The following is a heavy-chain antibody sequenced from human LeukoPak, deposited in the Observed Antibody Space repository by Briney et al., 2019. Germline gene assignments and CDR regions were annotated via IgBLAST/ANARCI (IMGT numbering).Heavy chain of an antibody. D-gene: IGHD3-22*01. J-gene: IGHJ4*02. CDR3: AKVRDSSGYYATPYYFDY. CDR1: GFTFSSYA. CDR2: ISGSGGST. Sequence: GGSLGLSCAASGFTFSSYAMSWVRHPPGKGLEWVSAISGSGGSTYYADSVKGRFTISRDNSKNTLYLQMNSLRAEDTAVYYCAKVRDSSGYYATPYYFDYWGQGTLVTVSS. V-gene: IGHV3-23*01.